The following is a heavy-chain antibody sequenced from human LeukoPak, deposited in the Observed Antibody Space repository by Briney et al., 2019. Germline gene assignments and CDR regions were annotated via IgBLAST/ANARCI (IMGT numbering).Heavy chain of an antibody. D-gene: IGHD2-2*01. V-gene: IGHV4-34*01. CDR2: INHSGST. CDR1: GGSFSGYY. Sequence: SETLSLTCAVYGGSFSGYYWSWIRQPPGKGLEWIGEINHSGSTNYNPSLKSRVTISVDTSRNQFSLKLSSVTAADTAVYYCARGHSDQPHSSRVTSGDYWGQGTLVTVSS. J-gene: IGHJ4*02. CDR3: ARGHSDQPHSSRVTSGDY.